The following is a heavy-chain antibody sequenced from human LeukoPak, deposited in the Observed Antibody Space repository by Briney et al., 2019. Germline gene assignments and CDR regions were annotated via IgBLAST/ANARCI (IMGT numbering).Heavy chain of an antibody. CDR1: GGTFSSYA. J-gene: IGHJ4*02. CDR3: ARDYDSSGYLVY. CDR2: IIPILGIA. V-gene: IGHV1-69*04. D-gene: IGHD3-22*01. Sequence: ASVKVSCKASGGTFSSYAISWVRQAPGQGLEWVGRIIPILGIANYAQKFQGRVTITADKSTSTAYMELSSLRSEDTAVYYCARDYDSSGYLVYWGQGTLVTVSS.